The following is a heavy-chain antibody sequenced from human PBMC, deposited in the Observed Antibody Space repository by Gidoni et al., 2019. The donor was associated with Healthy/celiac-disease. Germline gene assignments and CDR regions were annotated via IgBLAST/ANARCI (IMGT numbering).Heavy chain of an antibody. CDR3: TTDIVVVPAAIRTT. D-gene: IGHD2-2*01. CDR1: GFTFSNAW. Sequence: EVQLVEYGGGLVKPGGSLRLSCAASGFTFSNAWMGWVRQAPGKGLEWVGRIKSKTDGGTTDYAAPVKGKFTISRDDSKNTLYLQMNSLKTEDTAVYYCTTDIVVVPAAIRTTWGQGTLVTVSS. V-gene: IGHV3-15*01. J-gene: IGHJ5*02. CDR2: IKSKTDGGTT.